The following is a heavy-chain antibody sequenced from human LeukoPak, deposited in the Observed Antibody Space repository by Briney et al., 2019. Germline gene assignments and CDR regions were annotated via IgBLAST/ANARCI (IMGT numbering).Heavy chain of an antibody. CDR2: ISGSGGST. V-gene: IGHV3-23*01. J-gene: IGHJ5*02. D-gene: IGHD2-21*01. CDR1: GFTFSSYA. CDR3: ARDKGVVGTLAP. Sequence: PGGSLRLSCAASGFTFSSYAMSWVRQAPGKGLEWVSAISGSGGSTYYADSVKGRFTISRDNAKNSLYLQMNSLRAEDTAIYYCARDKGVVGTLAPWGQGTLVTVSS.